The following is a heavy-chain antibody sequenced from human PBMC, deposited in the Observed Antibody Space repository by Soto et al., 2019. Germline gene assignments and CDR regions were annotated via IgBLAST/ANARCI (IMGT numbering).Heavy chain of an antibody. Sequence: EVQLVESGGGLVQPGGSLRLSCAASGFTVSSNYMSWVRQAPGKGLEWVSVIYSGGSTYYADSVKGRFTISRHNSENTLYLQMNSLRAEDTAVYYCARERCSGGSCYSGPFDPWGQGTLVTVSS. D-gene: IGHD2-15*01. J-gene: IGHJ5*02. CDR3: ARERCSGGSCYSGPFDP. V-gene: IGHV3-53*04. CDR1: GFTVSSNY. CDR2: IYSGGST.